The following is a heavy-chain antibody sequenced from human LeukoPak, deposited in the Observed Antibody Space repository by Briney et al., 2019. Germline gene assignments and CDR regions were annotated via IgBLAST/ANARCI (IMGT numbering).Heavy chain of an antibody. J-gene: IGHJ6*03. CDR3: ARVTRENTFYYYMDV. D-gene: IGHD1/OR15-1a*01. Sequence: ASVKVSCKASGYRFTSNNFSWVRQAPGQGLEWMGWISAYNGNTNYAQKLQGRVTMTTDTSTSTAYMELRSLRSDDTAVYYCARVTRENTFYYYMDVWGKGTTVTVSS. CDR1: GYRFTSNN. V-gene: IGHV1-18*01. CDR2: ISAYNGNT.